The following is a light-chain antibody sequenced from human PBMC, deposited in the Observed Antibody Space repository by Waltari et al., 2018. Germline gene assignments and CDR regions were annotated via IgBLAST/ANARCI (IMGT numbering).Light chain of an antibody. CDR3: QQYKEWPPWT. Sequence: EIVMTQSPATLSVSPGERATLSCRASQSVGNDLAWYHQAPGQAPRLLIYGVSSRATGVPARFSGSGSGTEFTLTITSLQSGDFGIYFCQQYKEWPPWTFGQGTRVDTK. CDR2: GVS. V-gene: IGKV3-15*01. J-gene: IGKJ1*01. CDR1: QSVGND.